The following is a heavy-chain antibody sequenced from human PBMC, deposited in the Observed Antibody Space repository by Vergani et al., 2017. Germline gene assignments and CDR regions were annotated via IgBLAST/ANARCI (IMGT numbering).Heavy chain of an antibody. CDR2: INHSGST. J-gene: IGHJ3*02. CDR3: ARLITQWLVRAFDI. V-gene: IGHV4-34*01. Sequence: QVQLQQWGAGLLKPSETLSLTCAVYGGSFSGYYWSWIRQPPGKGLEWIGEINHSGSTNYNPSLKSRVTISVDTSKNQFSLQLSSVTAADTAVYYCARLITQWLVRAFDIWGQGTMVTVSS. CDR1: GGSFSGYY. D-gene: IGHD6-19*01.